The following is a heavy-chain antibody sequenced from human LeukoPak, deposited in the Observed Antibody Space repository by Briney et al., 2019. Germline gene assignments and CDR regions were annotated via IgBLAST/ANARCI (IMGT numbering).Heavy chain of an antibody. CDR2: ISSSGSTI. J-gene: IGHJ3*02. D-gene: IGHD2-15*01. CDR1: GFTFSDYY. Sequence: GGSLRLSCAASGFTFSDYYMSWIRQAPGKGPEWVSYISSSGSTIYYADSVKGRFTISRDNAKNSLYLQMNSLRAEDTAVYYCARSRPSRYCSGGSCTHHAFDIWGQGTMVTVSS. CDR3: ARSRPSRYCSGGSCTHHAFDI. V-gene: IGHV3-11*04.